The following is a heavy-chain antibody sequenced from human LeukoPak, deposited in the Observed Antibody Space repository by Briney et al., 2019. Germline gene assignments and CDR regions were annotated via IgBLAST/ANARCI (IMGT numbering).Heavy chain of an antibody. Sequence: SETLSLPCAVSGGSISGGGYSWSWIRQPPGKGLEWIGYIYHSGSTYYNPSLKSRVTIAGDMSKNQFSLKLRSVTAADPAVYYCAARTKSPYYDFWSGYPSWGQGTLVTVSS. CDR2: IYHSGST. CDR1: GGSISGGGYS. D-gene: IGHD3-3*01. J-gene: IGHJ5*02. V-gene: IGHV4-30-2*01. CDR3: AARTKSPYYDFWSGYPS.